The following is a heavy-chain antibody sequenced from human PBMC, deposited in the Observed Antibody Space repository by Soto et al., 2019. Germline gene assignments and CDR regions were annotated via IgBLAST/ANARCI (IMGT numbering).Heavy chain of an antibody. V-gene: IGHV3-74*01. Sequence: QPGGSLRLSCAASGFTFSSYWMHWVRQAPGKGLVWVSRINSDGSSTSYADSVKGRFTISRDNAKNTLYLQMNSLRAEDTAVYYCARGRSSTLVVVIAIRHDNWFDPWGQGTLVTVSS. CDR1: GFTFSSYW. J-gene: IGHJ5*02. CDR3: ARGRSSTLVVVIAIRHDNWFDP. CDR2: INSDGSST. D-gene: IGHD2-21*01.